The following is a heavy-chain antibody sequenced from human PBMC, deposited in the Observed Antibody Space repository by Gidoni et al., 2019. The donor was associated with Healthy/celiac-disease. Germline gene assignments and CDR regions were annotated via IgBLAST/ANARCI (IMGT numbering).Heavy chain of an antibody. CDR2: ISSSSSYI. J-gene: IGHJ3*02. D-gene: IGHD2-2*02. V-gene: IGHV3-21*01. CDR3: ARDPRGYCSSTSCYTDAFDI. CDR1: GFPFSSYS. Sequence: EVQLVESGGGLVKPGGSLRLSCAASGFPFSSYSMNWVRQAPGKGLEWVSSISSSSSYIYYADSVKGRFTISRDNAKNSLYLQMNSLRAEDTAVYYCARDPRGYCSSTSCYTDAFDIWGQGTMVTVSS.